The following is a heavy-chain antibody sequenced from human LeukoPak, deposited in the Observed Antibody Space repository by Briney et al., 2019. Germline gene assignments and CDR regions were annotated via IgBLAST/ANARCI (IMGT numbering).Heavy chain of an antibody. CDR3: TKRAEFGGFDP. D-gene: IGHD3-10*01. J-gene: IGHJ5*02. CDR1: GSTFSTSA. Sequence: GGSLRLSCAASGSTFSTSAMSWVRQAPARGLEWVSSISTTVGNTYYADSVKGRFTISRDNSNNTLYLQMNSLTAEDTAVYYCTKRAEFGGFDPWGQGTLVTVSS. CDR2: ISTTVGNT. V-gene: IGHV3-23*01.